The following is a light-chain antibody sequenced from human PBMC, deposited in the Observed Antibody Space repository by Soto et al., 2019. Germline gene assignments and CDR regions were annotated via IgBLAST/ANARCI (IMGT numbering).Light chain of an antibody. CDR1: SSDIGGYDY. J-gene: IGLJ3*02. CDR3: SSYAGSNNLV. V-gene: IGLV2-8*01. CDR2: EVN. Sequence: QSVLTQPPSASGSPGQSVTISCTGTSSDIGGYDYVSWYQQHPGKAPKLIIYEVNKRPSGVPDRFSGSKSGNTASLIGSGLQAEDEADYYCSSYAGSNNLVFAGGAKLTVL.